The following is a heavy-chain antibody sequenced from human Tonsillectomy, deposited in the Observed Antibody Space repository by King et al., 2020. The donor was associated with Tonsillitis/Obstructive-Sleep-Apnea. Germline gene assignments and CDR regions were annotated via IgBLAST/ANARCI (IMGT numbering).Heavy chain of an antibody. D-gene: IGHD6-13*01. CDR1: GGFISSYY. V-gene: IGHV4-59*01. CDR2: IYYSGST. J-gene: IGHJ2*01. Sequence: MQLQESGPGLVKPSETQSLTCTVSGGFISSYYWSWLRQPPGKGLEWIGYIYYSGSTNYNPSLKSRVTISVDTSKNQFSLKLSSVTAADTAVYYCARDGSWYGYFDLWGRGTLVTV. CDR3: ARDGSWYGYFDL.